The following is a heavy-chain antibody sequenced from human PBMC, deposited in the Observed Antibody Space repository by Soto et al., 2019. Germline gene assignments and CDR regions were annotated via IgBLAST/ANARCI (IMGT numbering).Heavy chain of an antibody. CDR2: IRYDGSDA. CDR1: ASIFKGHG. J-gene: IGHJ4*02. CDR3: AVVAGSYYLDC. D-gene: IGHD6-19*01. Sequence: GGSLRLSCAASASIFKGHGMHWVRQAPGKGLEYVAAIRYDGSDANYADSVEGRFTISRDNSNNTLYLQMSSLRAEDTALYYCAVVAGSYYLDCWGQGTLVTVSS. V-gene: IGHV3-30*02.